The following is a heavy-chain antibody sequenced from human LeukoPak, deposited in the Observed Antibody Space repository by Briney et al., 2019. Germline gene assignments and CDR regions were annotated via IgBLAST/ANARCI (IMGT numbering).Heavy chain of an antibody. D-gene: IGHD6-13*01. Sequence: SETLSLTCTVSGESISPYYWSWIRQPPGKGLEWIGYIYYSGSTDSNPSLKSRVTISEDTSKNQLSLRLSSVTAADTAVYYCARGFYSNYYGMDVWGQGTTVTVSS. CDR2: IYYSGST. CDR1: GESISPYY. J-gene: IGHJ6*02. CDR3: ARGFYSNYYGMDV. V-gene: IGHV4-59*01.